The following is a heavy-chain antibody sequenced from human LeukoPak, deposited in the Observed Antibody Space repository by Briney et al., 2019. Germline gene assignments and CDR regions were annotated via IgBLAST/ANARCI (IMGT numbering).Heavy chain of an antibody. CDR2: IRYDGSNK. D-gene: IGHD3-10*01. CDR3: AKDGTYGSAD. J-gene: IGHJ4*02. V-gene: IGHV3-30*02. Sequence: GGSLKLSCAASGFTFTSYSMHWVRQAPGKGLEWMAFIRYDGSNKYYADSVKGRFTISRDNSKNTLYLQMNSLRAEDTAVYYCAKDGTYGSADWGQGTLVTVSS. CDR1: GFTFTSYS.